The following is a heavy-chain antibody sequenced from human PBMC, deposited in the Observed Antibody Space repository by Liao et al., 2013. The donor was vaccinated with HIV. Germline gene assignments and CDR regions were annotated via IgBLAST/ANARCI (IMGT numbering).Heavy chain of an antibody. Sequence: QVQLQESGPGLVKPSQTLSLTCTVSGGSISSGSYYWSWIRQPAGKGLEWIGRIYTSGTTNYNPSLKSRVTISVDTPKNQFSLKLSSVIAADTAIYYCARGFDYDISGYFYVKDYWGQGTLVTVSS. V-gene: IGHV4-61*02. CDR2: IYTSGTT. J-gene: IGHJ4*02. CDR3: ARGFDYDISGYFYVKDY. D-gene: IGHD3-22*01. CDR1: GGSISSGSYY.